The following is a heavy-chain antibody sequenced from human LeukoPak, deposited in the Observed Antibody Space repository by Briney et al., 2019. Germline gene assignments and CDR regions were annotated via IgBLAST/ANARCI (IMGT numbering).Heavy chain of an antibody. V-gene: IGHV4-39*01. CDR3: ARLPHFYESGSYYFDY. CDR2: IYYSGTT. Sequence: PSETLSLTCTVSGDSLSSSAYYWGWIRQPPGKGLEWLGTIYYSGTTYYNPSLKSRVTVSIDTSRNQFSLKLSSVTAADTAIYYCARLPHFYESGSYYFDYWGQGTLVPVSS. J-gene: IGHJ4*02. CDR1: GDSLSSSAYY. D-gene: IGHD3-22*01.